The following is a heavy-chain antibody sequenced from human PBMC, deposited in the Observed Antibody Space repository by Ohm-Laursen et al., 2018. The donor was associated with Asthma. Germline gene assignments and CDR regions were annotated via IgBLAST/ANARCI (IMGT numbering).Heavy chain of an antibody. CDR2: IYYSGST. Sequence: SETLSLTCTVSGGSISSSSYYWGWIRQPPGKGLEWIGYIYYSGSTNYNPSLKSRVTISVDTSKNQYSLKVNSVTAADTAVYFCARHSASGVGYYGGYYLYGLDVWGQGTTVTVSS. CDR1: GGSISSSSYY. J-gene: IGHJ6*02. V-gene: IGHV4-61*05. CDR3: ARHSASGVGYYGGYYLYGLDV. D-gene: IGHD3-22*01.